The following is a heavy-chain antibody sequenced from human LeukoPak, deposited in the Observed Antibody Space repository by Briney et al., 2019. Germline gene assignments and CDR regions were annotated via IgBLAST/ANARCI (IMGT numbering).Heavy chain of an antibody. CDR1: GFTFSTYV. J-gene: IGHJ4*02. V-gene: IGHV3-23*01. CDR3: AKEKLRYYDY. Sequence: GGSLRLSCEASGFTFSTYVMSWVRQAPGKGLECVSSISGSGGTTYYADSVKGRFTISRDNPKNTVYLQMSSLTVEDTAIYYCAKEKLRYYDYWGQGALVTVSS. CDR2: ISGSGGTT. D-gene: IGHD3-16*01.